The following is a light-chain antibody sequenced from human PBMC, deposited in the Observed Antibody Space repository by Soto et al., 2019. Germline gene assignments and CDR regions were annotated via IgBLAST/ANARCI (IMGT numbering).Light chain of an antibody. CDR1: SSDIGSYNF. Sequence: QSALTQPPSASGSPGQSVTISCTGTSSDIGSYNFVSWYQQHPGKAPKVMLYEVRKRPSGVPDRFSGSKSGTSASLAIVGLRSEDEAVYYCAAWDASLSACVFGNGTKLTVL. CDR2: EVR. V-gene: IGLV2-8*01. CDR3: AAWDASLSACV. J-gene: IGLJ1*01.